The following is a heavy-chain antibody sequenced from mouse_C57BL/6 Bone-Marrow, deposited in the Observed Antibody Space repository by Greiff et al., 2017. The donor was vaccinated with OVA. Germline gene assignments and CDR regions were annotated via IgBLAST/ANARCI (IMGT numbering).Heavy chain of an antibody. CDR2: IYPGSGST. CDR3: ARREITTVPPFAY. CDR1: GYTFTSYW. J-gene: IGHJ3*01. V-gene: IGHV1-55*01. D-gene: IGHD1-1*01. Sequence: QVQLQQPGAELVKPGASVEMSCKASGYTFTSYWITWVKQRPGQGLEWIGDIYPGSGSTNYNEKFKSKATLTVDTSSSTAYMQLSSLTSEDSAVYYCARREITTVPPFAYWGQGTLVTVSA.